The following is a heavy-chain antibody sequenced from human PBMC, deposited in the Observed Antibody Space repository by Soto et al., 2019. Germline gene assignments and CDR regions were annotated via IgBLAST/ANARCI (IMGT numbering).Heavy chain of an antibody. CDR2: ISAHYGNT. CDR3: ARGMYGDY. V-gene: IGHV1-18*01. D-gene: IGHD2-8*01. J-gene: IGHJ4*02. CDR1: GYTFTSYG. Sequence: QVHLVQSGAEVKKPGASVKVSCKASGYTFTSYGITWVRQAPGQGLEWMGWISAHYGNTDYAQKLQGRVIVTRDTSTSTAYMELRSLISDDTAVYYCARGMYGDYWGQGAMVTVSS.